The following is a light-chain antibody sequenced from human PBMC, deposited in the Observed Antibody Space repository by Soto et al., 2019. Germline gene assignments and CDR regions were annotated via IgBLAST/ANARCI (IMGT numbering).Light chain of an antibody. CDR1: QTVNRW. Sequence: DVQMTQSPSTLSASVGDRVTITCRASQTVNRWLAWYQQKPGKAPKLLIYGASSLEDGVPSRFSGGGSGTQFTLTISSLQPDDFATYYCQQYESFSFAFGPGTKVDIK. J-gene: IGKJ3*01. CDR2: GAS. V-gene: IGKV1-5*01. CDR3: QQYESFSFA.